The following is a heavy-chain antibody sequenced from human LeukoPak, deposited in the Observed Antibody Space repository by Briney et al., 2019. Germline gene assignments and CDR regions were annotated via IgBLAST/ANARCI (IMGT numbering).Heavy chain of an antibody. CDR3: AKVDYGDYPYYYFYMDV. CDR2: VSYDGSNK. D-gene: IGHD4-17*01. J-gene: IGHJ6*03. CDR1: GLTFNKYD. Sequence: PGGSLRLSCAASGLTFNKYDIHWVRQAPGKGLEWLAVVSYDGSNKYYADSVKGRFTVSRDNSQNTLYLQMHSLKTEDTAVYYCAKVDYGDYPYYYFYMDVWGKGTTVTVSS. V-gene: IGHV3-30*18.